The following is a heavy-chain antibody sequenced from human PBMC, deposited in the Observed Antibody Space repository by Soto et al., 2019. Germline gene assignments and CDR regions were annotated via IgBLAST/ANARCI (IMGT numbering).Heavy chain of an antibody. J-gene: IGHJ6*03. CDR1: GFTFSSYS. Sequence: EVQLVESGGGLVKPGGSLRLSCAASGFTFSSYSMNWVRQAPGKGLEWVSSILSSSSYIYYADSVKGRFTISRDNAKNSLYLQMNSLRADDTAVYYCAREGIAAAGTFYYYHYMDVWGKGTTVTVSS. CDR2: ILSSSSYI. CDR3: AREGIAAAGTFYYYHYMDV. D-gene: IGHD6-13*01. V-gene: IGHV3-21*01.